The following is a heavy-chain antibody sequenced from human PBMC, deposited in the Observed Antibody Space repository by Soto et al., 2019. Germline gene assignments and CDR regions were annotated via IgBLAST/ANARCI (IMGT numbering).Heavy chain of an antibody. CDR1: GFTVSSNY. CDR2: IYSGGST. J-gene: IGHJ6*02. CDR3: ARDQYYYDSSGSNYYYYYGMDV. Sequence: EVQLVETGGGLIQPGGSLRLSCAASGFTVSSNYMSWVRQAPGKGLEWVSVIYSGGSTYYADSVKGRFTISRDNSKNTLYLQMNSLRAEDTAVYYCARDQYYYDSSGSNYYYYYGMDVWGQGTTVTVSS. D-gene: IGHD3-22*01. V-gene: IGHV3-53*02.